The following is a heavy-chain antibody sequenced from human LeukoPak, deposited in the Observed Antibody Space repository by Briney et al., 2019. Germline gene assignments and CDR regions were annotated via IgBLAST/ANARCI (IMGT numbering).Heavy chain of an antibody. V-gene: IGHV4-59*08. CDR3: ARLHPRMGNRFDP. J-gene: IGHJ5*02. D-gene: IGHD2-8*01. CDR1: GGSISSYY. CDR2: IFYSGST. Sequence: PSETLSLTCTVSGGSISSYYWSWIRQPPGKGLEWIGYIFYSGSTNYNPSLKSRVTISVDTSKNQFSLKLSSVTAADTAVYYCARLHPRMGNRFDPWGQGTLVTVSS.